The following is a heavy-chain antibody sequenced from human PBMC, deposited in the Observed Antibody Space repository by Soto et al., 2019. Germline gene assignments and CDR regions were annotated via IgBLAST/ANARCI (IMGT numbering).Heavy chain of an antibody. CDR1: GFSLSKNRKC. CDR2: IDWDDDK. CDR3: AQMGEDYYYGMDV. D-gene: IGHD3-16*01. V-gene: IGHV2-70*01. Sequence: APTLVNPTRTVTLNFTFPGFSLSKNRKCVSLIRQPPGKALEWLALIDWDDDKYYSTSLKTRLTISKDTSKNQVVITMTNMDPVDTAWFYCAQMGEDYYYGMDVWGQGTTVTVSS. J-gene: IGHJ6*02.